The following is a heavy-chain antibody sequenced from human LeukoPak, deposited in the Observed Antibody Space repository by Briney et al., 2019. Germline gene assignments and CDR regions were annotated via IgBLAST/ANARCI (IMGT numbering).Heavy chain of an antibody. Sequence: SVKVSCKASGGTFSSYAISWVRQAPGQGLEWMGRIIPIFGTANYAQKFQGRVTITTDESRSTAYMELSSLRSEDTAVYYCARGHSGSPSFDIWGQGTMVTVSS. J-gene: IGHJ3*02. CDR2: IIPIFGTA. CDR1: GGTFSSYA. D-gene: IGHD1-26*01. CDR3: ARGHSGSPSFDI. V-gene: IGHV1-69*05.